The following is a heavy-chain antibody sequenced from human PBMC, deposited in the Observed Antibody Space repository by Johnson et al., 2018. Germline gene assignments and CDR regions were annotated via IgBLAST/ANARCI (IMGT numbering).Heavy chain of an antibody. D-gene: IGHD1-26*01. CDR2: ISWNSGTI. CDR3: AKDKVTGGTYSEPRGSDYYYYYRDV. Sequence: EVQLVETGGGLVQPGRSLRLSCAASGFTFDDYAMHWVRQAPGKGLEWVSGISWNSGTIAYADSVKGRFTISRDNAKNSLYLQMNSLRAEDTALYYCAKDKVTGGTYSEPRGSDYYYYYRDVWGKGTTVTVSS. V-gene: IGHV3-9*01. CDR1: GFTFDDYA. J-gene: IGHJ6*03.